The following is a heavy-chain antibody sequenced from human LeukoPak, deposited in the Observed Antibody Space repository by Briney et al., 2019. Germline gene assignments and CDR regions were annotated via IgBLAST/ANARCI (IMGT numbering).Heavy chain of an antibody. CDR1: GGTFSSYA. J-gene: IGHJ6*03. CDR2: IIPIFGTA. D-gene: IGHD1-1*01. CDR3: ARDSDDPWKQGDYYYYMDV. Sequence: SVKVSCKASGGTFSSYAISWVRQAPGQGLEWMGGIIPIFGTANYAQKFQGRVTITTDESTSTAYMELSSLRSEDTAVYYCARDSDDPWKQGDYYYYMDVWGKGTTVTVSS. V-gene: IGHV1-69*05.